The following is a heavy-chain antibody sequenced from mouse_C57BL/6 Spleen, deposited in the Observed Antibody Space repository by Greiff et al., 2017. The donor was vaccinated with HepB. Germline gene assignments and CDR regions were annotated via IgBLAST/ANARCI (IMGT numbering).Heavy chain of an antibody. V-gene: IGHV5-17*01. D-gene: IGHD1-1*01. CDR2: ISSGSSTI. CDR1: GFTFSDYG. Sequence: EVKLMESGGGLVKPGGSLKLSCAASGFTFSDYGMHWVRQAPEKGLEWVAYISSGSSTIYYADTVKGRFTISRDNAKNTLFLQMTSLRSEDTAMYYCARPTTVVAPGFAYWVQGTLVTVSA. CDR3: ARPTTVVAPGFAY. J-gene: IGHJ3*01.